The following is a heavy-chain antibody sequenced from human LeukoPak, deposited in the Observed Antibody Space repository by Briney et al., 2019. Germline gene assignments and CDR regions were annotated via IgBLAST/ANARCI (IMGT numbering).Heavy chain of an antibody. CDR1: GGSISSSSYY. D-gene: IGHD5-18*01. Sequence: SETLSLTCTVSGGSISSSSYYWGWIRQPPGKGLEWIGSIYYSGSTYYNPPLKSRVTISVDTSKNQFSLKLSSVTAADTAVYYCARLQAAMVTLFAFDIWGRGTMVTVSS. CDR2: IYYSGST. V-gene: IGHV4-39*01. CDR3: ARLQAAMVTLFAFDI. J-gene: IGHJ3*02.